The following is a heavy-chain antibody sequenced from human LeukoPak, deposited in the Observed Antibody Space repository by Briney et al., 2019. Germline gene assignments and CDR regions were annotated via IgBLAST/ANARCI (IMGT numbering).Heavy chain of an antibody. CDR3: VNTAMVT. CDR2: IYTSGST. V-gene: IGHV4-61*02. Sequence: SETLSLTCTVSGGSISSGSYYWSWIRQPAGKGLEWIGRIYTSGSTNYNPSLKSRVTISVDTSKNQFSLKLSSVTAADTAVYYCVNTAMVTWGQGTLVTVSS. CDR1: GGSISSGSYY. J-gene: IGHJ4*02. D-gene: IGHD5-18*01.